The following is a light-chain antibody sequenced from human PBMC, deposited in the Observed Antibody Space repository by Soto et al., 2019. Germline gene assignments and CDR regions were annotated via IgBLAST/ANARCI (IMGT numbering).Light chain of an antibody. V-gene: IGLV2-11*01. J-gene: IGLJ1*01. CDR1: SRDIGTYNY. CDR2: DVN. Sequence: LSQPRSVSGSPGQSVTISCTGSSRDIGTYNYVSWYQHHPGKAPKLIISDVNKRPSGVPDRFSGSKSGTLASLAITGLQAEDEADYYCQSYDSSLSGYVFGAGTKVTVL. CDR3: QSYDSSLSGYV.